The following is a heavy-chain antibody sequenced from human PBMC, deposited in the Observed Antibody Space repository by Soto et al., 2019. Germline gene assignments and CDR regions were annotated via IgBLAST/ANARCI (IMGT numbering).Heavy chain of an antibody. CDR1: GGFVSSGSYY. CDR3: ARVERGTATTVVDAFDI. Sequence: QVQLQQWGAGLLKPSETLSLTCAVYGGFVSSGSYYWSWIQQPPGKGLEWIGEMSHSGGTHFNPSLKSRVTISVDTSKNQFSLKMGSVTAADTALYYCARVERGTATTVVDAFDIWGPGTMVTVSS. V-gene: IGHV4-34*01. J-gene: IGHJ3*02. CDR2: MSHSGGT. D-gene: IGHD1-1*01.